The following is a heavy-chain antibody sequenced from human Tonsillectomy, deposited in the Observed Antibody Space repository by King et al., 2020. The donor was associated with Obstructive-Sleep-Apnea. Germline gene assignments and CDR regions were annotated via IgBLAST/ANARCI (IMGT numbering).Heavy chain of an antibody. J-gene: IGHJ4*02. Sequence: VQLVESGGGVVQPGGSLRLSCAASGFIFSSYGMHLVRQAPGKGLEWVAFIRFEESNKYYAASVGGRFTISRDNSKNTVFLEMNSLRAEDTAMYYCARDWHDFGFDYCGQGTLVTVSS. CDR2: IRFEESNK. D-gene: IGHD4/OR15-4a*01. CDR3: ARDWHDFGFDY. V-gene: IGHV3-30*02. CDR1: GFIFSSYG.